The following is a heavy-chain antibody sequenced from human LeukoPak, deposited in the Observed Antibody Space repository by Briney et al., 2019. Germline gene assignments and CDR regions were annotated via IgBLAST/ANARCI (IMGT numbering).Heavy chain of an antibody. J-gene: IGHJ4*02. D-gene: IGHD3-22*01. CDR1: GYTFTSYD. CDR2: MNPNSDNT. CDR3: ARVYDSSGHYPIDY. Sequence: ASVTVSCKASGYTFTSYDINWVRQATGQGLEWMGWMNPNSDNTGYARKFQGRVTITRNTSISTAYMELSSLRSEDTAVYYCARVYDSSGHYPIDYWGQGTLVTVSS. V-gene: IGHV1-8*01.